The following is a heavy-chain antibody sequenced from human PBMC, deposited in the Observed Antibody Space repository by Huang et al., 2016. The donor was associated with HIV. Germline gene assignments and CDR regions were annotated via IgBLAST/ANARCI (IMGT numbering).Heavy chain of an antibody. V-gene: IGHV1-8*01. CDR2: LSPKDGNK. CDR1: GYNFNNYV. J-gene: IGHJ6*03. CDR3: AREGGYSSGWTGWYYYIDV. Sequence: VQLVQSGAEVKRPGASLKVSCKASGYNFNNYVINWVRQAPGQGLEWMGWLSPKDGNKIYSDNFQGRVSITMQASISTAYMELSFLSSEDTAVYYCAREGGYSSGWTGWYYYIDVWGTGTAVTVSS. D-gene: IGHD6-25*01.